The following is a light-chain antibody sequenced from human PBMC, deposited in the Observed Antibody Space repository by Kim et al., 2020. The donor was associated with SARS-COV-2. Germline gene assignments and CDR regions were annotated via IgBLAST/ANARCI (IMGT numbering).Light chain of an antibody. J-gene: IGLJ2*01. CDR1: NIDSRS. Sequence: SYELTQPPSVSVAPGQTARITCGGDNIDSRSVYWYQQKTGQAPILVIYYDTDRPSGIPERFSGTNSGNTATLTISRVEAGDEADYYCQVWDSSSDHVVFGRGTKLTVL. V-gene: IGLV3-21*04. CDR2: YDT. CDR3: QVWDSSSDHVV.